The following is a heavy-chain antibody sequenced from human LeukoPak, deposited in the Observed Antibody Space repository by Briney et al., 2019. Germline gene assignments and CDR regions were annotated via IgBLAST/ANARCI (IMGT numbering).Heavy chain of an antibody. CDR1: GFTFSSYA. D-gene: IGHD6-13*01. CDR3: AKFSAGVAAAAPAFDY. Sequence: PGGSLRLSCAASGFTFSSYAXSXXXXXXXXXXXXXXXXSGSGGSTYYADSVKGRFTISRDNSKNTLYLQMNSLRAEDTAVYYCAKFSAGVAAAAPAFDYWGQGTLVTVSS. CDR2: XSGSGGST. V-gene: IGHV3-23*01. J-gene: IGHJ4*02.